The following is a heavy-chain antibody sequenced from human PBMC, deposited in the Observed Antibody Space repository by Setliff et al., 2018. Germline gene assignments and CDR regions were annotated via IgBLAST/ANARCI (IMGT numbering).Heavy chain of an antibody. CDR2: MNPNSDNT. J-gene: IGHJ6*03. D-gene: IGHD3-10*01. CDR1: GFTFTNYD. V-gene: IGHV1-8*02. CDR3: VRGKKLITMVRGVILGGRYYYYYMDV. Sequence: ASVKVSCKASGFTFTNYDINWVRQATGQGLEWMGWMNPNSDNTGYAQKFQGGVTMTRNTSINTAYMELSSLRSEDTAVYFCVRGKKLITMVRGVILGGRYYYYYMDVWGKGTTVTVSS.